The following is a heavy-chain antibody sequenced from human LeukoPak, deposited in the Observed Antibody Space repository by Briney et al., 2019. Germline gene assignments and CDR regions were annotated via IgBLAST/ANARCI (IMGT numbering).Heavy chain of an antibody. CDR2: IDASGSDT. V-gene: IGHV3-23*01. CDR3: ADYRKPQGLDY. D-gene: IGHD3-16*01. CDR1: EFPFSIYA. J-gene: IGHJ4*02. Sequence: GGSLRLSCEVSEFPFSIYAMAWVRQAPGQGLEWVSAIDASGSDTYYTDFVKGRFTISRDNSKNTVYLQMNSLRVEDTAVYYCADYRKPQGLDYWGQGTLVTVSS.